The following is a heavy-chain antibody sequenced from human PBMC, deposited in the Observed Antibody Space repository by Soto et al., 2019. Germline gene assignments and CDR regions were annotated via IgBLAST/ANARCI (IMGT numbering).Heavy chain of an antibody. D-gene: IGHD3-10*01. CDR2: TYYRSKWYN. V-gene: IGHV6-1*01. Sequence: SQTLSLTCAISGDSVSSNSAAWNWIRQSPSRGLEWLGRTYYRSKWYNDYAVSVKSRITINPDTSKNQFSLQLNSVTPEDTAVYYCARDRYGSGSYYDDPSPGNYYYYMDVWGKGTTVTVSS. CDR1: GDSVSSNSAA. J-gene: IGHJ6*03. CDR3: ARDRYGSGSYYDDPSPGNYYYYMDV.